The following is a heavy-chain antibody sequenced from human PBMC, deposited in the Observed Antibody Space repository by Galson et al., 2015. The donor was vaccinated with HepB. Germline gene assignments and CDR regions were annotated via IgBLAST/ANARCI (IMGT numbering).Heavy chain of an antibody. D-gene: IGHD4-17*01. J-gene: IGHJ4*02. CDR3: AREDHGAVYFDY. Sequence: SLRLSCAASGFTFSSYAMHWVRQAPGKGLEWVAVISYDGTSIYYADSVEGRFTISRDNSKNTLYLQMNSLRTEDTAVYYCAREDHGAVYFDYWGEGTLVTVSS. V-gene: IGHV3-30-3*01. CDR2: ISYDGTSI. CDR1: GFTFSSYA.